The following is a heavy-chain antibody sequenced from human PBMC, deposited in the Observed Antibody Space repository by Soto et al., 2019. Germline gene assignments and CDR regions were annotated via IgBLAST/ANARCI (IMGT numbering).Heavy chain of an antibody. V-gene: IGHV1-69*01. CDR2: IIPIFGTV. CDR1: GGTFSSYA. Sequence: QVQLVQSGAEVKKPGSSVKVSCKASGGTFSSYAISWVRQAPGQGLEWMGGIIPIFGTVKYAQKFQGRVTITADESTSTAYMELSSLRSEDTAVYYCAREGNTYYYDSSGYGYWGQGTLVTVSS. J-gene: IGHJ4*02. D-gene: IGHD3-22*01. CDR3: AREGNTYYYDSSGYGY.